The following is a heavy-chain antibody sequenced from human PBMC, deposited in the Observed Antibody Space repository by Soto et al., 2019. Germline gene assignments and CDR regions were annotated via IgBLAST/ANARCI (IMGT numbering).Heavy chain of an antibody. CDR1: GGSVSSGDYY. CDR2: IYYSGST. CDR3: ARTTAVPNTLRSRYFFDF. D-gene: IGHD3-9*01. Sequence: SETLSLTCTVSGGSVSSGDYYWSWIRQPPGKGLEWIGHIYYSGSTSFNPSLKSRVTISIDMSKNQFSLRLSSVTAADTALYYCARTTAVPNTLRSRYFFDFWGQGTLVTVSS. V-gene: IGHV4-61*08. J-gene: IGHJ4*02.